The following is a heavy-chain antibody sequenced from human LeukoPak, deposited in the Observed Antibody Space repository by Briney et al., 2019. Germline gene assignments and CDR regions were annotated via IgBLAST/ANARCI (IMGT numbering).Heavy chain of an antibody. V-gene: IGHV3-73*01. Sequence: PGGSLRLSCAASGFTFNGSAMHWVRQASGKGLEWVGRIRSKTNNYATAYAASVEGRLTISRDDSRNTAYLQMNSLRTDDTAVYYCAGLAIAAAGKDYWGQGTLVTVSS. CDR1: GFTFNGSA. CDR2: IRSKTNNYAT. J-gene: IGHJ4*02. CDR3: AGLAIAAAGKDY. D-gene: IGHD6-13*01.